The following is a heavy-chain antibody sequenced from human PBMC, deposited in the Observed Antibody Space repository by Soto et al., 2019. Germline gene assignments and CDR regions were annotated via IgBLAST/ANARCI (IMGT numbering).Heavy chain of an antibody. V-gene: IGHV1-2*02. CDR3: ARSHSSCWYGDY. J-gene: IGHJ4*02. D-gene: IGHD6-19*01. CDR1: GYTFTGYY. Sequence: QVQLVQSGAEVKKPGASVKVSCKASGYTFTGYYMHWVRQAPGQGLEWMGWINPNSGGTNYAQKFQGGVTMPRDTSISTAYMELSMLRSDDTAVYYCARSHSSCWYGDYWGQGTLVTVSS. CDR2: INPNSGGT.